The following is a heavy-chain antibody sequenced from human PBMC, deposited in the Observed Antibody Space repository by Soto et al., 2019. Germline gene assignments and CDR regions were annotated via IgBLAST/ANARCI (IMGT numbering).Heavy chain of an antibody. V-gene: IGHV3-23*01. D-gene: IGHD3-10*01. J-gene: IGHJ4*02. CDR3: ARSRDLGWSDSGHFDC. Sequence: QAGGSLRLSCAASGFTFSTYAMHWVRQPPGKGLEWVSGLSNGGGSTFFANSVKGRFTISRDNYKNTLYLHMNSLRADDTAVYYCARSRDLGWSDSGHFDCWGQGTLVTVSS. CDR1: GFTFSTYA. CDR2: LSNGGGST.